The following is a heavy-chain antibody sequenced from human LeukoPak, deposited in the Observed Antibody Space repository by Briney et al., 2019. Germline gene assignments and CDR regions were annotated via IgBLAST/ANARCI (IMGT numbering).Heavy chain of an antibody. V-gene: IGHV1-2*04. CDR2: INPNSGGT. CDR3: ARDKGSTTGYYYYGMDV. D-gene: IGHD1-1*01. CDR1: GYTFTGYY. Sequence: ASVKVSCKASGYTFTGYYMHWVRQAPGQGLEWMGWINPNSGGTNYAQKFQGWVTMTRDTSISTAYMELSRLRSDDTAVYYCARDKGSTTGYYYYGMDVWGQGTTVTVSS. J-gene: IGHJ6*02.